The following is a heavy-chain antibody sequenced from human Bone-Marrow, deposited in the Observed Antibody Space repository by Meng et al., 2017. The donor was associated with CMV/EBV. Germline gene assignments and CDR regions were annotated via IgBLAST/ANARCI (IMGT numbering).Heavy chain of an antibody. CDR2: ITKDGINT. CDR1: GFSFSSYT. V-gene: IGHV3-23*01. CDR3: ARHVTTRRGRGAAGYYYYGMDV. Sequence: GESLKISCAASGFSFSSYTMNWVRQAPGKGLEWVSAITKDGINTYYADSVKGRFTISRDNSKNTLYLQMNSLRAEDTAVYYCARHVTTRRGRGAAGYYYYGMDVWGQGTTVTVSS. J-gene: IGHJ6*02. D-gene: IGHD4-11*01.